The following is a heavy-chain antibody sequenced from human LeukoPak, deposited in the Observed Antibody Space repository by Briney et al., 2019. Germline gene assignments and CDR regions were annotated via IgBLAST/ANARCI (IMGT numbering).Heavy chain of an antibody. CDR3: TTGMDILTGYSHGDYYYYYMDV. CDR1: GFTFSNAW. V-gene: IGHV3-15*01. Sequence: GGSLRLSCAASGFTFSNAWMSWVRQAPGKGLEWVGRIKSKTDGGTTDYAAPVKGRFTISRDDSKNTLYLQMNSLKTEDTAVYYCTTGMDILTGYSHGDYYYYYMDVWGKGTTVTVSS. CDR2: IKSKTDGGTT. D-gene: IGHD3-9*01. J-gene: IGHJ6*03.